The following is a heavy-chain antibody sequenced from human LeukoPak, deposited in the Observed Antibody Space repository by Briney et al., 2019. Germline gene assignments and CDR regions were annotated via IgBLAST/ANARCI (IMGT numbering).Heavy chain of an antibody. Sequence: PGGSLRLSCATSGSTLSSFWMHWVRQPPGKGLVWVSRINSDATNTNYADSVKGRFTISRDNTKNTVYLQMNSLGAEDTAVYYCARGGWGSSVHFDTWGQGALVTVSS. CDR2: INSDATNT. J-gene: IGHJ4*02. V-gene: IGHV3-74*01. CDR3: ARGGWGSSVHFDT. D-gene: IGHD3-10*01. CDR1: GSTLSSFW.